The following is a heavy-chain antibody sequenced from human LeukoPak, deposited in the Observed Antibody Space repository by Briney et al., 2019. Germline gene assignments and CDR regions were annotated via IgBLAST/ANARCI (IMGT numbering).Heavy chain of an antibody. Sequence: GGSLRLSCAASGFTFSSYSMMWVRQAPGKGLEWVSYISSSSATIHYADSVKGRFTISRDNAKNSLYLQMNSLRADDTAVYYCARETYCSGGSCYKGNAFDIWGQGTMVTVSS. CDR3: ARETYCSGGSCYKGNAFDI. CDR2: ISSSSATI. D-gene: IGHD2-15*01. J-gene: IGHJ3*02. CDR1: GFTFSSYS. V-gene: IGHV3-48*04.